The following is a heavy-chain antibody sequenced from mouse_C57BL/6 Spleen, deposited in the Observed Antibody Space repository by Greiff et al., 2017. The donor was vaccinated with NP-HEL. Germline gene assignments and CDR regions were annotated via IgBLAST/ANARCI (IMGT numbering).Heavy chain of an antibody. CDR2: INPNYGTT. CDR1: GYSFTDYN. J-gene: IGHJ1*03. Sequence: VQLQQSGPELVKPGASVKISCKASGYSFTDYNMNWVKQSNGKSLEWIGVINPNYGTTSYNQKFKGKATLTADKSSSTAYMQLNSLTSEDSAVYYGARGGDYSNLYWDFDVWGTGTTVTVSS. V-gene: IGHV1-39*01. D-gene: IGHD2-5*01. CDR3: ARGGDYSNLYWDFDV.